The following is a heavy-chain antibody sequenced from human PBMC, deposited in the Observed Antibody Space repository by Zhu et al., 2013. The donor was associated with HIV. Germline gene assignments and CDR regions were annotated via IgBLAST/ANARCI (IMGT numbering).Heavy chain of an antibody. J-gene: IGHJ4*02. V-gene: IGHV4-38-2*02. CDR3: ARVPEDSSGYYYFDY. Sequence: VQLQESGPGLVKPSETLSLTCXVSGYSISSGYYWGWIRQPPGKGLEWIGSIYHSGSTYYNPSLKSRVTISVDTSKNQFSLKLSSVTAADTAVYYCARVPEDSSGYYYFDYWGQGTLVTVSS. CDR1: GYSISSGYY. D-gene: IGHD3-22*01. CDR2: IYHSGST.